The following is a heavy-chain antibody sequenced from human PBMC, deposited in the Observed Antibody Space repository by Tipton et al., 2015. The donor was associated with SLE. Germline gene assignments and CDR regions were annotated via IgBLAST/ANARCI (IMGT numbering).Heavy chain of an antibody. CDR1: GGSISSSSYY. J-gene: IGHJ4*02. CDR3: ARGGMAAVSPSGRAVDS. D-gene: IGHD1-26*01. V-gene: IGHV4-39*07. CDR2: RYYSGST. Sequence: TLSLTCTVSGGSISSSSYYWGWIRQPPGKGLEWIGSRYYSGSTDYNPSLKSRATISEDTPKNQFSLRLSSVTAADTAIYFCARGGMAAVSPSGRAVDSWGQGTLVTVSS.